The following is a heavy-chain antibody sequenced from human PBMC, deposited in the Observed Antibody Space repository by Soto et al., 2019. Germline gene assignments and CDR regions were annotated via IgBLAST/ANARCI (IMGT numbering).Heavy chain of an antibody. CDR2: IYSGGST. CDR3: STSSRNDYPFAMDA. J-gene: IGHJ6*02. Sequence: EVHLVETGGGLIQPGGSLRLSCAASGLSVSSSDMSWVRQASGKGLEWVSVIYSGGSTNDADSVKCRFTISSDNSKNTMHLQMNSLRVDDTALYFYSTSSRNDYPFAMDAWGQGTTVIVSS. CDR1: GLSVSSSD. V-gene: IGHV3-53*02. D-gene: IGHD1-1*01.